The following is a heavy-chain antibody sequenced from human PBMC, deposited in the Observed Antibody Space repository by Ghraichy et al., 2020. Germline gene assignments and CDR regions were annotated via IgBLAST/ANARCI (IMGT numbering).Heavy chain of an antibody. D-gene: IGHD6-13*01. Sequence: GGSLRLSCAASGFSLGDHWMYWVRQAPAEGLVWVSRISNDGSRTRYGDSAKGRFTMSRDNAENRVYLQLNSLRVDDTAIYYCVRDGVSQQVGVFFDSWGQGTLVTVSS. J-gene: IGHJ4*02. CDR1: GFSLGDHW. V-gene: IGHV3-74*01. CDR3: VRDGVSQQVGVFFDS. CDR2: ISNDGSRT.